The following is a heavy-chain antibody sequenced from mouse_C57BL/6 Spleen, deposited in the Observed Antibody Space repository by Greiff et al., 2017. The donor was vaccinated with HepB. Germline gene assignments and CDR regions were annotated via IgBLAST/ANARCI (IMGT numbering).Heavy chain of an antibody. Sequence: QVQLQQSGAELVKPGASVKMSCKASGYTFTSYWITWVKQRPGQGLEWIGDIYPGSGSTNYNEKFKSKATLTVDTSSSTAYMQLSSLTSEDSAVYYCARKGGFYDYDDFDYWGQGTTLTVSS. V-gene: IGHV1-55*01. CDR2: IYPGSGST. D-gene: IGHD2-4*01. CDR1: GYTFTSYW. CDR3: ARKGGFYDYDDFDY. J-gene: IGHJ2*01.